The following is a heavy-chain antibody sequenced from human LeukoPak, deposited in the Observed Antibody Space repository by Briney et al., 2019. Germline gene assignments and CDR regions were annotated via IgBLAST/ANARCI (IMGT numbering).Heavy chain of an antibody. V-gene: IGHV4-30-4*08. CDR2: IYYSGST. Sequence: SETLSLTCTVSGGSISSGDCYWSWIRQPPGKGLEWIGYIYYSGSTYYNPSLKSRVTISVDTSKNQFSLKLSSVTAADTAVYYCARDFGGSYFDYWRQGTMVTVSS. J-gene: IGHJ4*02. CDR3: ARDFGGSYFDY. CDR1: GGSISSGDCY. D-gene: IGHD3-3*01.